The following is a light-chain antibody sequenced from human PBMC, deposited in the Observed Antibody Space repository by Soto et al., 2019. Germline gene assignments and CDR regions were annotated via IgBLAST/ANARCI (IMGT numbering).Light chain of an antibody. V-gene: IGKV1-17*03. CDR1: QDISNF. CDR2: SAN. Sequence: DIQMTQSPSDMSASVGDRVTITCRASQDISNFLVWFQQRPGKVPKRLMYSANRLESGVPSRFSGSGSGTEFTLTISSLQPEDFATYFCQQYDKYSTFGHGTKVDVK. CDR3: QQYDKYST. J-gene: IGKJ1*01.